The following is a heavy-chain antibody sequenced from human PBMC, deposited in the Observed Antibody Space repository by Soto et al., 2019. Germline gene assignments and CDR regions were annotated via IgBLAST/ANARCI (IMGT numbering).Heavy chain of an antibody. D-gene: IGHD2-21*01. Sequence: EGQLVESGGGLVQPGGSLRLSCAASGFTFSSYFMTWVRRTQGRGLEWVANIDEVGSETNYVKSVKGRFTISRDNAENSVSLQMSGLRVEDTAIYYCATYRYCGGSGCRWFDLWGQGTTVTVSS. CDR3: ATYRYCGGSGCRWFDL. CDR1: GFTFSSYF. J-gene: IGHJ3*01. V-gene: IGHV3-7*01. CDR2: IDEVGSET.